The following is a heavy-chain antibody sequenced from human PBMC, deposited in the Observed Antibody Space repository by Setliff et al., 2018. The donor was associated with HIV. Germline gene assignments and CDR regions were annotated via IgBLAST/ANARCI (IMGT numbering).Heavy chain of an antibody. V-gene: IGHV4-39*07. CDR3: ARDNSYYYGSGSHYWYGMDV. D-gene: IGHD3-10*01. Sequence: SETLSLTCTVSGDSINSGTYYWNWIRQPPGKGLEWIGEINHSANTNYSPSLKSRVTMSLDTSKNQFSLELTSVTAADTAVYYCARDNSYYYGSGSHYWYGMDVWGQGTTVTVSS. J-gene: IGHJ6*01. CDR2: INHSANT. CDR1: GDSINSGTYY.